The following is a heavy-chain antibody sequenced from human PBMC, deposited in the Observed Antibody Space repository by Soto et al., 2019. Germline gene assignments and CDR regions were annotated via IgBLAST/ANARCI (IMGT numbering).Heavy chain of an antibody. V-gene: IGHV3-11*01. J-gene: IGHJ4*02. D-gene: IGHD2-15*01. CDR3: VREKYCSGGSCYSDY. CDR2: ISNSGSTT. CDR1: GFTFSHYF. Sequence: QVQLVESGGGLAKPGGSLRLSCAASGFTFSHYFMTWIRQAPGKGLEWVSHISNSGSTTYYADSVKGRFTISRDNAKESLSLQMNSLIAEDTAVYYCVREKYCSGGSCYSDYWGQGTLVTVSS.